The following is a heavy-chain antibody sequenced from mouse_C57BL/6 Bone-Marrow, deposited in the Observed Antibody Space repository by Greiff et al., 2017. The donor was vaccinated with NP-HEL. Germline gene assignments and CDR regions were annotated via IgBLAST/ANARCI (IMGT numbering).Heavy chain of an antibody. CDR3: ARWAMDY. V-gene: IGHV1-19*01. J-gene: IGHJ4*01. Sequence: EVKLVESGPVLVKPGASVKMSCKASGYTFTDYYMNWVKQSHGKSLEWIGVINPYNGGTSYNQKFKGKATLTVDKSSSTAYMELNSLTSEDSAVYYCARWAMDYWGQGTSVTVSS. CDR1: GYTFTDYY. CDR2: INPYNGGT.